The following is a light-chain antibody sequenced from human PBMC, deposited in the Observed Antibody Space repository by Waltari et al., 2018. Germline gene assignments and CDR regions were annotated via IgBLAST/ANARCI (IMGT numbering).Light chain of an antibody. CDR3: QTGGFGIWV. Sequence: QLMLTQSPSASASLGASVKLTCTLRSGHSSYAIARHQQQPEKGPRYLMKVNSDGSHIKGDGIPDRFSGSSSGAERYLTISSLQSEDEADYYCQTGGFGIWVFGGGTKLTVL. CDR2: VNSDGSH. J-gene: IGLJ3*02. V-gene: IGLV4-69*01. CDR1: SGHSSYA.